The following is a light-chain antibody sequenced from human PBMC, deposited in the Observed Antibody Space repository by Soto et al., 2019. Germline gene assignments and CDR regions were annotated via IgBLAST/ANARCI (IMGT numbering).Light chain of an antibody. Sequence: EIVLTQSPATLSLSPGERATLSCRASQSVSSYLAWYQQKPGQAPRLLIDDASNRATGIPARFSGSGSGTDFTVTISSLEPEEFAVYYCQQRSNGLTFGGGTKVEIK. V-gene: IGKV3-11*01. J-gene: IGKJ4*01. CDR1: QSVSSY. CDR3: QQRSNGLT. CDR2: DAS.